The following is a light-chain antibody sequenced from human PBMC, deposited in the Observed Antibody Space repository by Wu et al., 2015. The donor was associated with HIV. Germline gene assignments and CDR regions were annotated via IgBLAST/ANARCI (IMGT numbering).Light chain of an antibody. CDR2: GAS. V-gene: IGKV3-20*01. CDR1: QSVSSSY. J-gene: IGKJ2*03. Sequence: EIVLTQSPGTLSLSPGERVTLSCRASQSVSSSYLAWYQQKPGQAPRLLIYGASSRATGIPDRFSGSGSGTDFTLTISRLEPEDFAVYYCHQYNNWPPYSFGQGTKVEIK. CDR3: HQYNNWPPYS.